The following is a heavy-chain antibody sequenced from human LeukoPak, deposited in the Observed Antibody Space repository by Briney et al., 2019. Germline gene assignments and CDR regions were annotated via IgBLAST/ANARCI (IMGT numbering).Heavy chain of an antibody. V-gene: IGHV3-23*01. D-gene: IGHD3-9*01. CDR3: ARDSRTNYDILTGSRFDY. CDR2: ISGSGGST. J-gene: IGHJ4*02. Sequence: GGSLRLSCAASGFTFSSYAMGWVRQAPGKGLEWVSSISGSGGSTYYADSVKGRFTISRDNSKNTLYLQMNSLRAEDTAVYYCARDSRTNYDILTGSRFDYWGQGTLVTVSS. CDR1: GFTFSSYA.